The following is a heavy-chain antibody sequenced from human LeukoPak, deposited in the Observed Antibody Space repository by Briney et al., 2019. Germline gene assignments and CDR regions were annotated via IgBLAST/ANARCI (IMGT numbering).Heavy chain of an antibody. CDR2: ISGSGGST. J-gene: IGHJ4*02. CDR3: ARGGTGTMFD. CDR1: GFTFSSYG. Sequence: GGTLRLSCAASGFTFSSYGMSWVRQAPGKGLEWVSAISGSGGSTYYADSVKGRFTISRDNSKNTLYLQMNSLRAEDTAVYYCARGGTGTMFDWGQGTLVTVSS. V-gene: IGHV3-23*01. D-gene: IGHD1-7*01.